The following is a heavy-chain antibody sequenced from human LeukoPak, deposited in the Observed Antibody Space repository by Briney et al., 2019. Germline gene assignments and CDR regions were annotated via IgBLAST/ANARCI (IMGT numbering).Heavy chain of an antibody. Sequence: GGSLRLSCAASGFTFSSYAMSWVRQAPGKGLEWVSAISGSGGSTYYADSVKGRFTITRDNSKNTQSLQMNSLRAEDTAVYYCFGYFIGGNCDSGGDWGQGTLGTVSS. J-gene: IGHJ4*02. CDR2: ISGSGGST. CDR3: FGYFIGGNCDSGGD. CDR1: GFTFSSYA. V-gene: IGHV3-23*01. D-gene: IGHD2-15*01.